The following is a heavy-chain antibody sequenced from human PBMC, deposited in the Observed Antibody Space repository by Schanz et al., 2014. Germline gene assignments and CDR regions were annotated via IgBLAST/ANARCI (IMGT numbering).Heavy chain of an antibody. CDR1: GYTFTTYY. Sequence: QVQLVQSGAEVKKPGSSVKVSCKASGYTFTTYYIHWVRQAPGQGLEWMGKINPSSGTTRIAQKFQGRVTMTRHTSISTAYMELSSLRSEDTAVYYCARAPVTVGTYHYYMDVWGKGTTVTVSS. CDR3: ARAPVTVGTYHYYMDV. J-gene: IGHJ6*03. D-gene: IGHD4-17*01. V-gene: IGHV1-46*01. CDR2: INPSSGTT.